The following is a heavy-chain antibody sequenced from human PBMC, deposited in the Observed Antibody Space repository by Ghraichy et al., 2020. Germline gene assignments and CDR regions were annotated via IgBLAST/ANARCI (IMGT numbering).Heavy chain of an antibody. D-gene: IGHD6-6*01. Sequence: GESLNISCKGSGFTFSTYWIGWVRQMPGKGLEWMGIIYPGDSDTRYSPSFHGQVTISADKSISTAFLQWSSLKASDTAIYFCTRRAPEAPNAFDSWGRGTVVTVSS. CDR3: TRRAPEAPNAFDS. CDR2: IYPGDSDT. V-gene: IGHV5-51*01. J-gene: IGHJ3*02. CDR1: GFTFSTYW.